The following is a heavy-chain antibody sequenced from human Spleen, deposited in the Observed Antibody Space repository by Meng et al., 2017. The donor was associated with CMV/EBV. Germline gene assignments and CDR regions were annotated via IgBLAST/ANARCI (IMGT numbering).Heavy chain of an antibody. D-gene: IGHD4-17*01. CDR2: ISADNGDT. J-gene: IGHJ4*02. Sequence: ASVKVSCKASGYTFSSYGITWVRQAPGQGLEWMGWISADNGDTKYAQNIQGRVTMTIDTSTSTAYMELRSLRSDDTAVYYCARDVITVSHDYWGQGTRVTVSS. CDR1: GYTFSSYG. CDR3: ARDVITVSHDY. V-gene: IGHV1-18*01.